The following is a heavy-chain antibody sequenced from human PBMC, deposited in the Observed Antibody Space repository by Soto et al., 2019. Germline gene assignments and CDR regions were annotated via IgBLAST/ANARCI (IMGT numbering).Heavy chain of an antibody. V-gene: IGHV4-38-2*01. CDR2: IYHTGTT. CDR1: GDSIISIYH. D-gene: IGHD2-8*02. Sequence: SENLSLTCGGSGDSIISIYHWPWIRQPPGRGLEWVASIYHTGTTYYTPSLRSRVTISVDTSKNQFYLRLSSVTAADAAAYYCARTDTGSCYPRCGQGSRV. CDR3: ARTDTGSCYPR. J-gene: IGHJ4*02.